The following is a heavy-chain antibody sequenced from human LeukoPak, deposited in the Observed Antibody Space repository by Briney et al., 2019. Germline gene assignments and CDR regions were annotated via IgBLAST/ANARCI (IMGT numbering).Heavy chain of an antibody. J-gene: IGHJ4*02. CDR1: EFTFSNYA. V-gene: IGHV3-23*01. CDR3: AKVSGYSYGRLDY. CDR2: ISGSGDNT. Sequence: PGGSLRLSCAASEFTFSNYAMSWVRQAPGKGLEWVSAISGSGDNTYYVDSVKGRFTISRDNFKNTVYLQMNSLRDEDTAVYYCAKVSGYSYGRLDYWGQGTLVTVSS. D-gene: IGHD5-18*01.